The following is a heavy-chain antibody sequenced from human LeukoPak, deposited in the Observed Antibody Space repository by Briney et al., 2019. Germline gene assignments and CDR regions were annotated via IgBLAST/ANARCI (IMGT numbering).Heavy chain of an antibody. CDR3: ARASRDIVVYYGMDV. Sequence: TGGSLRLSCAASGFTFSSYGMHWVRQAPGKGLEWVAVIRYDGSNKYYADSVKGRFTISRDNSKNTLYLQMNSLRAEDTAVYYCARASRDIVVYYGMDVWGKGTTVTVSS. CDR2: IRYDGSNK. J-gene: IGHJ6*04. CDR1: GFTFSSYG. D-gene: IGHD2-15*01. V-gene: IGHV3-33*01.